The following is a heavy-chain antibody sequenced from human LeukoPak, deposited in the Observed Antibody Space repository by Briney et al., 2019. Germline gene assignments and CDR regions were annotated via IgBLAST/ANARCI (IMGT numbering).Heavy chain of an antibody. V-gene: IGHV1-46*01. J-gene: IGHJ5*02. Sequence: GASVKVSCKASGYTFTSYYMHWVRQAPGQGLEWMGIINPSGGSTSYAQKFQGRVTITADESPSTAYMELSSLRSEDTAVYYCARGVVTNPYWFDPWGQGTLVTVSS. CDR1: GYTFTSYY. CDR2: INPSGGST. D-gene: IGHD3-3*01. CDR3: ARGVVTNPYWFDP.